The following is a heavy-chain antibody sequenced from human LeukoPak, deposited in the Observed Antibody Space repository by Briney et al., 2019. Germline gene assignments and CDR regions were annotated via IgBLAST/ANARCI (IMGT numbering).Heavy chain of an antibody. V-gene: IGHV3-23*01. CDR3: AKDFGNCINGACHGTPFDF. CDR2: IDNSGHST. J-gene: IGHJ4*02. CDR1: GFSFNSYA. D-gene: IGHD2-8*01. Sequence: GGSLRLSCAASGFSFNSYAMSWVRQAAGKGLEWVSGIDNSGHSTYHADSVKGRFTISRDNSKNTLYLQMNSLRAEDMAVYYCAKDFGNCINGACHGTPFDFWGQGTLVTVSS.